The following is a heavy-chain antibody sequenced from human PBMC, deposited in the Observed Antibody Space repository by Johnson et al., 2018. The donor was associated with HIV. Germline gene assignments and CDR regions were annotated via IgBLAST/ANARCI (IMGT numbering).Heavy chain of an antibody. J-gene: IGHJ3*02. CDR1: GFTFSSYA. D-gene: IGHD3-22*01. V-gene: IGHV3-30*04. Sequence: QVQLLESGGGVVQPGRSLRLSCAVSGFTFSSYAMHWVRQAPGKGLEWVAFITKDGMNEYYADSVKGRFTISRDNSKITLYLQMNSLRAEDTAVYYCAREGYSYDSSGYYSPFDIWGQGTMVTVSS. CDR3: AREGYSYDSSGYYSPFDI. CDR2: ITKDGMNE.